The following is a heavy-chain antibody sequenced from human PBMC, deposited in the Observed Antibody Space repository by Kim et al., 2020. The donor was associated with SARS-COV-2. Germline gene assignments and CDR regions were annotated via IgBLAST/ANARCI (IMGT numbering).Heavy chain of an antibody. CDR2: IIPIFRTA. J-gene: IGHJ6*02. D-gene: IGHD3-10*01. CDR3: ASALRFGEKFGENYFYYGMDV. V-gene: IGHV1-69*13. Sequence: SVKVSCKASGDTFNSHGISWVRQAPGQGFEWMGGIIPIFRTANYAQKFQDRVTIFADESMGTVYMELSSLRSDDTAVYYCASALRFGEKFGENYFYYGMDVWGQGTTVIVSS. CDR1: GDTFNSHG.